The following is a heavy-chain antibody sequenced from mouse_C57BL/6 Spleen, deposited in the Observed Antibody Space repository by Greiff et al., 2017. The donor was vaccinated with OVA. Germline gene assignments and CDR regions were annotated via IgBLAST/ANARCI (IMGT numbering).Heavy chain of an antibody. D-gene: IGHD2-1*01. CDR2: IWGGGST. CDR1: GFSLTSYG. V-gene: IGHV2-9*01. CDR3: AKHRGGNYEDAMDY. Sequence: QVHVKQSGPGLVAPSQSLSITCTVSGFSLTSYGVDWVRQPPGKGLEWLGVIWGGGSTNYNSALMSRLSISKDNSKSQVFLKMNSLQTDDTAMYYCAKHRGGNYEDAMDYWGQGTSVTVSS. J-gene: IGHJ4*01.